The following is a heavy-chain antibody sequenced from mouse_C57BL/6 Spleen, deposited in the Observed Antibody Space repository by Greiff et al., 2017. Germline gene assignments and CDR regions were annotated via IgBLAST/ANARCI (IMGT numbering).Heavy chain of an antibody. Sequence: VQLQQPGAELVKPGASVKLSCTASGFNFNGYCMHWVKQRTERGLEWIGRIDPEGGETKYAPKFQGKATMTADTSSNTAYLQLSSLTSEDSAVYYCARGDDGNYGDYWGQGTTLTVSS. J-gene: IGHJ2*01. CDR3: ARGDDGNYGDY. CDR2: IDPEGGET. V-gene: IGHV14-2*01. CDR1: GFNFNGYC. D-gene: IGHD2-1*01.